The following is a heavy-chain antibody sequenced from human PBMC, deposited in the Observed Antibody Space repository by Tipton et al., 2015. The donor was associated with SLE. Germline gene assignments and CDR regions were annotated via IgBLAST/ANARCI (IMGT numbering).Heavy chain of an antibody. V-gene: IGHV4-39*07. CDR1: GGSISSSSHY. J-gene: IGHJ4*02. D-gene: IGHD1-1*01. CDR2: IYYSGST. Sequence: TLSLTCTVSGGSISSSSHYWGWIRQPPGKGLEWIGSIYYSGSTYYNPSLKSRVTISVDTSKNQFSLKLSSVTAADTAVYYCARDQTGFEDYWGQGTLVTVSS. CDR3: ARDQTGFEDY.